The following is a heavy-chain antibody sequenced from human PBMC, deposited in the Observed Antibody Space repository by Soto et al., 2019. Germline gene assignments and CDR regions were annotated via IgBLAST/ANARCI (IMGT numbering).Heavy chain of an antibody. CDR2: IYYSGST. V-gene: IGHV4-39*01. J-gene: IGHJ5*02. CDR3: ARHEGRVIGVVISVGVFDP. Sequence: SETLSLTCTVSGGSISSSSYYWGWIRQPPGKGLEWIGSIYYSGSTYYNPSLKSRVTISVDTSKNQFSLKLSSVTAADTAVYYCARHEGRVIGVVISVGVFDPWGQGTLVTVSS. CDR1: GGSISSSSYY. D-gene: IGHD3-3*01.